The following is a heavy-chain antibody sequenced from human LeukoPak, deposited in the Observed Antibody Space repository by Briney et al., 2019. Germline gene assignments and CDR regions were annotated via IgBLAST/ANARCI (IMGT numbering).Heavy chain of an antibody. D-gene: IGHD3-16*01. V-gene: IGHV7-4-1*01. J-gene: IGHJ4*02. CDR3: ARTGDTAGGVEVGY. CDR1: GYTFTSYA. CDR2: INTNTGNP. Sequence: ASVKVSCKASGYTFTSYAMNWVRQAPGQGLEWMGWINTNTGNPTYAQGFTGRFVFSLDTSVSTAYLQIGSLKAEDTAVYYCARTGDTAGGVEVGYWGQGTLVTVSS.